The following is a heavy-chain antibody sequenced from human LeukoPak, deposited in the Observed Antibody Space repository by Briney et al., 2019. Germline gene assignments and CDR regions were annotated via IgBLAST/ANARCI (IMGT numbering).Heavy chain of an antibody. CDR2: ISSSGSTI. Sequence: GGSLRLSCAASGFTFSDYYMSWIRQAPGKGLEWVSYISSSGSTIYYADSVKGRFTISRDNAKNSLYLQMNSLRAEDTAVYYCARDDLIAAAGTDYYYGMDVWGQGTTVTVSS. CDR3: ARDDLIAAAGTDYYYGMDV. V-gene: IGHV3-11*01. D-gene: IGHD6-13*01. CDR1: GFTFSDYY. J-gene: IGHJ6*02.